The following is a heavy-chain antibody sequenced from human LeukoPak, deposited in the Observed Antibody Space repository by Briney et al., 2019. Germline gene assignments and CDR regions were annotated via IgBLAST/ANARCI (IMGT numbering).Heavy chain of an antibody. CDR2: IYPGDSDT. V-gene: IGHV5-51*01. CDR1: GYSFTTYW. J-gene: IGHJ4*02. Sequence: GGSLKISCKGSGYSFTTYWIGWVRQMPGKGLERMGIIYPGDSDTRYSPSFQGQVTISAAKSISTAYLQWSSLKASDTAMYYCARLWTRWCSSTSCYGGGSSGSSFDYWGQGTLVTVSS. D-gene: IGHD2-2*01. CDR3: ARLWTRWCSSTSCYGGGSSGSSFDY.